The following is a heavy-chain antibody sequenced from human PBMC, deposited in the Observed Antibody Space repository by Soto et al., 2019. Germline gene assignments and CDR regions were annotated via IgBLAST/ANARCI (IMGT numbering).Heavy chain of an antibody. D-gene: IGHD1-1*01. CDR2: IRGDGSTT. CDR3: ARAPNCMGGLDF. CDR1: GISFSSHW. J-gene: IGHJ4*02. Sequence: EVQLAESGGGLVQPGGSLRLSCVVSGISFSSHWMHWVRQVPGKGLAWVSRIRGDGSTTGYADSVQGRFIISRDNAKNTLYLQMDSLRDEDTAVYYCARAPNCMGGLDFWGQGTLVTVSS. V-gene: IGHV3-74*01.